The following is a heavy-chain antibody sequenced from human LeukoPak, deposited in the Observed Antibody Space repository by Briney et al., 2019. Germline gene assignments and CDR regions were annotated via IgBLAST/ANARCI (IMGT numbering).Heavy chain of an antibody. D-gene: IGHD6-19*01. CDR2: IYWTDDK. V-gene: IGHV2-5*01. CDR3: SRNQAGPFDY. CDR1: GFSLSNTGVG. J-gene: IGHJ4*02. Sequence: EPGPTLVKPTQTLTLTCTFSGFSLSNTGVGVGWFRQPPGKALEWLALIYWTDDKYFTPSLTNRLTITKDTPKNQVVLTLTNMDPVDTATYFCSRNQAGPFDYWGQGTLVTVSP.